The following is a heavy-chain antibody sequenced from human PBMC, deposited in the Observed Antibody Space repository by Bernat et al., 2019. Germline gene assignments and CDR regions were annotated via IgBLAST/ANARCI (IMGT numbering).Heavy chain of an antibody. CDR1: GFTFSSYA. CDR3: ARSNQRARPLEVY. Sequence: EVQLVESGGGLVQPGGSLRLSCAASGFTFSSYAMSWVRQAPGKGLEWVSAISGSGGSTYYPESVKGRFTISRDNSKNPLYLQMNSLRAEETAVDYCARSNQRARPLEVYWGQGTLVTVSS. CDR2: ISGSGGST. J-gene: IGHJ4*02. V-gene: IGHV3-23*04. D-gene: IGHD6-25*01.